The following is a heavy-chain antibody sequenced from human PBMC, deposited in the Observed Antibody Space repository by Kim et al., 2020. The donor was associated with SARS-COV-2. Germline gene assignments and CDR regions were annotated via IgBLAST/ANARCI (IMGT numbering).Heavy chain of an antibody. Sequence: SVKVSCKASGGTFSSYAISWVRQAPGQGLEWMGRIIPILGIANYAQKFQGRVTITADKSTSTAYMELSSLRSEDTAVYYCARTTVNNWNFDYWGQGTLVTVSS. D-gene: IGHD1-20*01. V-gene: IGHV1-69*04. J-gene: IGHJ4*02. CDR3: ARTTVNNWNFDY. CDR1: GGTFSSYA. CDR2: IIPILGIA.